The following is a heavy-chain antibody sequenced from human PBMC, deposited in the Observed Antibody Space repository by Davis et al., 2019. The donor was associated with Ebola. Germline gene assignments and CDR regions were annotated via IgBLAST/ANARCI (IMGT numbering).Heavy chain of an antibody. Sequence: PGGSLRLSCAASGFSFSDYYMTWIRQAPGKGLEWVAVISYDGSNKYYADSVKGRFTISRDNAKNSLYLQMNSLRAGDTAVYYCANWVLVGPTTWGQGTLVTVSS. J-gene: IGHJ5*02. CDR1: GFSFSDYY. V-gene: IGHV3-30*18. D-gene: IGHD1-26*01. CDR3: ANWVLVGPTT. CDR2: ISYDGSNK.